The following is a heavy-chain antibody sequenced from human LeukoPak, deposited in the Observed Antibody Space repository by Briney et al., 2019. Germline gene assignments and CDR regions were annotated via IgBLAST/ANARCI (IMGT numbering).Heavy chain of an antibody. CDR2: IWYDGSNK. CDR3: ARELRATRDWFDP. V-gene: IGHV3-33*01. CDR1: GFTFSSYG. J-gene: IGHJ5*02. D-gene: IGHD4-17*01. Sequence: GGSLRLSCAASGFTFSSYGMHWVRQAPGKGLEWVAVIWYDGSNKYYADSVKGRFTISRDNSKNTLYLQMNSLRAEDTAVYYCARELRATRDWFDPWGQGTLVTVPS.